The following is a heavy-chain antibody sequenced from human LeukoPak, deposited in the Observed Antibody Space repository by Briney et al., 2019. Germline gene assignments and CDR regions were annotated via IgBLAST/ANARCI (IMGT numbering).Heavy chain of an antibody. J-gene: IGHJ3*02. CDR2: IYTSGST. CDR1: GGSISSGSYY. D-gene: IGHD1-26*01. CDR3: ARDGSGSYGGEAFDI. V-gene: IGHV4-61*02. Sequence: SQTLSLTCTVSGGSISSGSYYWSWIRQPAGKGLEWIGRIYTSGSTNYNPSLKSLVTISVDTSKNQFSLKLSSVTAADTAVYYCARDGSGSYGGEAFDIWGRGTMVTVSS.